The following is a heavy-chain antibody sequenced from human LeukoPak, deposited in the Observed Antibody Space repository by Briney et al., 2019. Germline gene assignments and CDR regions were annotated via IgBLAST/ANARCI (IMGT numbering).Heavy chain of an antibody. CDR3: ARESPSARYCSSTSCYTARGAFDI. D-gene: IGHD2-2*02. J-gene: IGHJ3*02. CDR1: GFTFSSYA. Sequence: GGSLRLSCAASGFTFSSYAMHWVRQAPGKGLEWVAVISYDGSNKYYADSVKGRFTISRDNSKNTLYLQMNSLRAEDTAVYYCARESPSARYCSSTSCYTARGAFDIRGQGTMVTVSS. V-gene: IGHV3-30-3*01. CDR2: ISYDGSNK.